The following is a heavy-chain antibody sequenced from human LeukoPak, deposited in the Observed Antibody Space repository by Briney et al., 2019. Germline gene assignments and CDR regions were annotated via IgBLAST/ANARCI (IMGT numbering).Heavy chain of an antibody. Sequence: SETLSLTCTVSGYSISSGYYWGWIRQPPGKGLEWIGRIYHSGNTYYNPSLKSRVTISVDTSTNQFSLKLSSVTAADTAVYYCARARDPLIYTYYFDYWGQGTLVTVSS. CDR1: GYSISSGYY. CDR2: IYHSGNT. V-gene: IGHV4-38-2*02. D-gene: IGHD2-2*02. J-gene: IGHJ4*02. CDR3: ARARDPLIYTYYFDY.